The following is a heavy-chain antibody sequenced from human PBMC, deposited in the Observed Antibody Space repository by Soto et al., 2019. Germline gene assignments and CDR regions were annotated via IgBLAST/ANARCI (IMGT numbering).Heavy chain of an antibody. D-gene: IGHD3-3*01. Sequence: GGSLRLSCAASGFTFSSHAMGWLRQAPGTEPEWVAFVDGSGADTSYADSVKGRFTISRDNSKNTLYLQMNSLRAEDTAVYYCARVAGVGDFWSGYFPVWGQGTTVTVSS. V-gene: IGHV3-23*01. CDR1: GFTFSSHA. CDR2: VDGSGADT. CDR3: ARVAGVGDFWSGYFPV. J-gene: IGHJ6*02.